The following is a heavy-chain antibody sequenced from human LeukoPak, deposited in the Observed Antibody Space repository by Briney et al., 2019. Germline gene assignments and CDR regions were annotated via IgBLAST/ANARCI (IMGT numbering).Heavy chain of an antibody. CDR1: GFRLNDYN. J-gene: IGHJ4*02. Sequence: PGGSLRLSCAASGFRLNDYNMNWVRQAPGKGLEWISYIFSGGGSKNYADSVKGRFTISRDNAKNSLYLQMNSLRAEDTAVYYCTTSRPQGGACDYWGQGTLVTVSS. CDR3: TTSRPQGGACDY. CDR2: IFSGGGSK. V-gene: IGHV3-48*01. D-gene: IGHD1-14*01.